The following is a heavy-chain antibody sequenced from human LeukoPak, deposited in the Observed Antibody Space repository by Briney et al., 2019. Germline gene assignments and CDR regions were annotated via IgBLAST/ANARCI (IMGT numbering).Heavy chain of an antibody. CDR2: IYPGDSDT. Sequence: PGESLKISCKGSGYSFTGYWIGWVRQMPGKSLEWMGIIYPGDSDTRYSPSFQGQVTISADKSISTAYLQWSSLKASDTAMYYCARYFWSGQPLYYFDYWGQGTLVTVSS. CDR3: ARYFWSGQPLYYFDY. D-gene: IGHD3-3*01. CDR1: GYSFTGYW. J-gene: IGHJ4*02. V-gene: IGHV5-51*01.